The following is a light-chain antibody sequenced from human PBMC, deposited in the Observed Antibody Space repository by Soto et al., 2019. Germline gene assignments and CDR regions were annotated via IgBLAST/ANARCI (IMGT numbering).Light chain of an antibody. V-gene: IGKV3-20*01. Sequence: EIVLTQSPGTLSMSAGEGATLSCRASQSVSSSYLAWYQQKPGQAPRLLIYGASNRAIGIPDRFSGSGSGTDFTLTITRLGPEDFAVYYCQQYAASPWTFGQGTKVEVK. J-gene: IGKJ1*01. CDR3: QQYAASPWT. CDR1: QSVSSSY. CDR2: GAS.